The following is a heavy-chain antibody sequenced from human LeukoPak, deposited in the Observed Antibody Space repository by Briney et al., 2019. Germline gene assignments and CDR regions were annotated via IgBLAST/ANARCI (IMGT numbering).Heavy chain of an antibody. Sequence: GGSLRLSCAASGFTFSDYYMSWIRQAPGKGLEWVSYISSSSYTNYADSVKGQFTISRDNAKNSLYLQMNSLRAEDTAVYYCARAPHYSNYGPYYYGMDVWGQGTTVTVSS. CDR3: ARAPHYSNYGPYYYGMDV. J-gene: IGHJ6*02. CDR1: GFTFSDYY. CDR2: ISSSSYT. V-gene: IGHV3-11*06. D-gene: IGHD4-11*01.